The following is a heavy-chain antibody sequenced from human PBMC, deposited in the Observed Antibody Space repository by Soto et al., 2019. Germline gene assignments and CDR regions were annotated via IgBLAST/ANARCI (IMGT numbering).Heavy chain of an antibody. CDR3: AKTGPYDILTYWYFDL. V-gene: IGHV4-39*01. CDR1: GDSISSSSYY. D-gene: IGHD3-9*01. CDR2: IYYSGTT. Sequence: SETLSLTCIVSGDSISSSSYYWVWIRQPPGKGLEWIGSIYYSGTTYYNPSLESRVTISIDTSKNQFSLKVSSLTAADTAVYYCAKTGPYDILTYWYFDLLGRGTLVTVSS. J-gene: IGHJ2*01.